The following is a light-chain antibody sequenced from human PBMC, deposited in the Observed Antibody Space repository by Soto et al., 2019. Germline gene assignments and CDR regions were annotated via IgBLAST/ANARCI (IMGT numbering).Light chain of an antibody. V-gene: IGLV1-40*01. CDR3: HTNHSSLRIV. CDR2: GNS. J-gene: IGLJ2*01. Sequence: QSVLTQPPSVSGAPGQRVTISCTGSSSNIGAGYDVHWYQQLPGTAPQLLIYGNSKRPSGVPDRFSGSKSCTSASLAITGLHAQHEADYYCHTNHSSLRIVFDGGTHLTVL. CDR1: SSNIGAGYD.